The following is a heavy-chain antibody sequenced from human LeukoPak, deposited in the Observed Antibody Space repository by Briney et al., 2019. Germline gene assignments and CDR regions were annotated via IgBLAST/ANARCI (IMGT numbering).Heavy chain of an antibody. CDR2: IYTSGRT. J-gene: IGHJ6*04. CDR1: GGSVSDYY. D-gene: IGHD1-1*01. V-gene: IGHV4-4*09. Sequence: SETLSLTCTVSGGSVSDYYWSWVRQPPGQGLEWIGDIYTSGRTNYNASLKSRVTISEDSSKNQFSLRLTSVTAADTVVYYCARSGSLHLMMDVWGKGTTVIVST. CDR3: ARSGSLHLMMDV.